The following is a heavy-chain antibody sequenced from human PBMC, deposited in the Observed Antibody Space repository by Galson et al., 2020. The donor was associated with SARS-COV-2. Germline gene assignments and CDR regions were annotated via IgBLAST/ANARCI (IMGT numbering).Heavy chain of an antibody. CDR2: IIPIFGTA. J-gene: IGHJ6*02. Sequence: SVKVSCKASGGTFSSYAISWVRQAPGQGLEWMGGIIPIFGTANYAQKFQGRVTITADESTSTAYMELSSLRSEDTAVYYCARFYGDYEPELPHYGRDVWGQGTTVTVSS. D-gene: IGHD4-17*01. CDR1: GGTFSSYA. CDR3: ARFYGDYEPELPHYGRDV. V-gene: IGHV1-69*13.